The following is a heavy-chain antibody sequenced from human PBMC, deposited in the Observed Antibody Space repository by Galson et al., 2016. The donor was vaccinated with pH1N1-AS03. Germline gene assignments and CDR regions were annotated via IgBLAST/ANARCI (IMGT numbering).Heavy chain of an antibody. Sequence: SVKVSCKASGYTFTTYYVHWVRQAPGQGLEWVGRINPVSGETDSPQKFQDRVTLTRDKSISSAYLDLSGLTFDDTAVYYCALLQGPTTPGHGGQGTLVTVSS. V-gene: IGHV1-2*06. D-gene: IGHD1-26*01. CDR3: ALLQGPTTPGH. CDR1: GYTFTTYY. J-gene: IGHJ4*02. CDR2: INPVSGET.